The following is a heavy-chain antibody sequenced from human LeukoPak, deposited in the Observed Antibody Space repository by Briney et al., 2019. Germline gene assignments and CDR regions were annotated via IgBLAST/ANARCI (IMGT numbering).Heavy chain of an antibody. CDR1: GFTFSSYA. Sequence: SGGSLRLSCAASGFTFSSYAMSWVRQAPGKGLEWVSAISGSGGSTYYADSVKGRFTISRDNSKNTLYLQMNSLRAEDTAVYYCAKVAWFGELSLDDYWGQGTLVTVSS. D-gene: IGHD3-10*01. CDR2: ISGSGGST. V-gene: IGHV3-23*01. J-gene: IGHJ4*02. CDR3: AKVAWFGELSLDDY.